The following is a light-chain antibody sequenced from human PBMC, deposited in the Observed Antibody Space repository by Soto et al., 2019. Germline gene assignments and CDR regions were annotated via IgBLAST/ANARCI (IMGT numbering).Light chain of an antibody. CDR3: QQYGSSPYT. V-gene: IGKV3-20*01. CDR2: GAS. CDR1: QSVSSSY. J-gene: IGKJ2*01. Sequence: EIVLTQSPGPLSLSPGERATLSCRASQSVSSSYLAWYQQKPGQAPRLLIYGASSRATGIPDRFRGSGSRTDFTLTISRLETEDYAVYYCQQYGSSPYTFGQGTKLEMK.